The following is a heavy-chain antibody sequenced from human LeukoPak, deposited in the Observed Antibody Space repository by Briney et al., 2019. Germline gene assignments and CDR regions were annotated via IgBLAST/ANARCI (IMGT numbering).Heavy chain of an antibody. V-gene: IGHV3-15*01. CDR3: TTAVSDNSVY. J-gene: IGHJ4*03. CDR2: IKSKTDGGTT. D-gene: IGHD4-23*01. CDR1: GFTTSNSY. Sequence: PGGSLRLTCAASGFTTSNSYRSWIRQAPGKGLEWVGRIKSKTDGGTTDYAAPVKGRFTISRDDSKNTLHLQMNSLKTEDTAVHYCTTAVSDNSVYWGPGALVTVSS.